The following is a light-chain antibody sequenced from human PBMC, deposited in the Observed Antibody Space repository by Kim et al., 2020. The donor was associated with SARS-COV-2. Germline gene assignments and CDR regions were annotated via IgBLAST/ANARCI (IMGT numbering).Light chain of an antibody. CDR2: GAS. J-gene: IGKJ5*01. V-gene: IGKV3-20*01. Sequence: PGERATLSCRASQSGSSTYLAGYQQKPGQAPRLLIHGASSRATGIPDRFSGSGSGTDFTLTISRLEPEDFAVYYCQQYGTSPPITFGQGTRLEIK. CDR1: QSGSSTY. CDR3: QQYGTSPPIT.